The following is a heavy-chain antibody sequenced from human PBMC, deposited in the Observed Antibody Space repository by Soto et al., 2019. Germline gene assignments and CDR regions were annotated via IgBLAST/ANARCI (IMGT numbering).Heavy chain of an antibody. Sequence: QVQLVQSGAEVKKPGASVKVSCKASGYTFTSYDINWVRQATGQGLEWMGWMNPNSGNTGYAQKFQGRVTMTRNTSISTAYMELSRLRSEDTAVYYCARGVKDYGWLRTYPDYWGQGTLVTVSS. CDR3: ARGVKDYGWLRTYPDY. CDR1: GYTFTSYD. D-gene: IGHD5-12*01. CDR2: MNPNSGNT. V-gene: IGHV1-8*01. J-gene: IGHJ4*02.